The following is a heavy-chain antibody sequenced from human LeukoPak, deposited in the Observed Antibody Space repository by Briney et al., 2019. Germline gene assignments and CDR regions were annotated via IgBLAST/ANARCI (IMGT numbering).Heavy chain of an antibody. D-gene: IGHD5-18*01. CDR1: GGSISSGGFY. CDR2: IYHTGSA. J-gene: IGHJ4*02. V-gene: IGHV4-30-2*01. CDR3: ARLKNWGGIQPYDY. Sequence: SETLSLTCTVSGGSISSGGFYWSWIRQPPGKGLEWIGYIYHTGSAYYNPSLKSRVTISVDRSKNQVSLKLSSVTAADTAVYYCARLKNWGGIQPYDYWGQGTLVTVSS.